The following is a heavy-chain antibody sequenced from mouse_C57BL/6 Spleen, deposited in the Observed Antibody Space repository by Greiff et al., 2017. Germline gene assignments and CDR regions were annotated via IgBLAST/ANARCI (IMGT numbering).Heavy chain of an antibody. CDR3: AKNSYSMDY. CDR1: GFSLTSYG. J-gene: IGHJ4*01. Sequence: VKLMESGPGLVQPSQSLSITCTVSGFSLTSYGVHWVRQSPGKGLEWLGVIWRGGSTDYNAAVMSRLSITKDNSKSQVFFKMNSLQADDTAIYYCAKNSYSMDYWGQGTSVTVSS. CDR2: IWRGGST. D-gene: IGHD1-1*01. V-gene: IGHV2-5*01.